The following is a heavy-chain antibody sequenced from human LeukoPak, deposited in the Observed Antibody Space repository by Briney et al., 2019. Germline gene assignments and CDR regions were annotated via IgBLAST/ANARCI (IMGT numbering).Heavy chain of an antibody. J-gene: IGHJ3*02. CDR2: INHSGST. CDR1: GGSFSGYY. CDR3: ARSRRWLQCDAFDI. V-gene: IGHV4-34*01. Sequence: PSETLSLTCAVYGGSFSGYYWSWIRQPPGKGLEWIGEINHSGSTNYNPSLKSRVTISVDTSKNQFSLKLSSVTAADTAVYYCARSRRWLQCDAFDIWGQGTMVTVSS. D-gene: IGHD5-24*01.